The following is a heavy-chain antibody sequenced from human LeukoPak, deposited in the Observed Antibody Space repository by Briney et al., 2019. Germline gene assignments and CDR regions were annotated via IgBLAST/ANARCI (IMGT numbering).Heavy chain of an antibody. Sequence: GGSLRLSCAASGFTFSTYWMAWVRQAPGKGLEWVANINQDGTEKNYVDSVKGRFTISRDNAKNSLYLQMNSLRAEGTAVYYCARNMGDYWGQGTLVTVSS. CDR3: ARNMGDY. J-gene: IGHJ4*02. CDR2: INQDGTEK. V-gene: IGHV3-7*04. CDR1: GFTFSTYW. D-gene: IGHD2/OR15-2a*01.